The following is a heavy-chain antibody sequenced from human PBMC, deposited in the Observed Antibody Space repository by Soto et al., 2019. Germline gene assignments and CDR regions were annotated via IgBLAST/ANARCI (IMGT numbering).Heavy chain of an antibody. Sequence: QLQLQESGPGLVKPSETLSLTCTVSGDSISSYNYYWGWIRQPPGKGLEWIGSIYYSGNTYYNPYLTRRVIITEDTSKNHFSLGLNSVTEADTAVYYCARHGYYDSRCYYGCGYWGQGTLVTVSS. CDR3: ARHGYYDSRCYYGCGY. D-gene: IGHD3-22*01. CDR1: GDSISSYNYY. V-gene: IGHV4-39*01. J-gene: IGHJ4*02. CDR2: IYYSGNT.